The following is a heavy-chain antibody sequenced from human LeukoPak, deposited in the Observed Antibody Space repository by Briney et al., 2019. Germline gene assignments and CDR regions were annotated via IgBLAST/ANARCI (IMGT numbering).Heavy chain of an antibody. D-gene: IGHD6-13*01. CDR3: AKDIAAAGTGFDY. CDR1: GFTFDDYA. Sequence: PGRSLRLSCAASGFTFDDYAMHWVRQAPGKGLEWVSGISWNSGSIGYADSVKGRFTISRDNAKNFLYLQMNSLRAEDMALYYCAKDIAAAGTGFDYWGQGTLVTVSS. J-gene: IGHJ4*02. CDR2: ISWNSGSI. V-gene: IGHV3-9*03.